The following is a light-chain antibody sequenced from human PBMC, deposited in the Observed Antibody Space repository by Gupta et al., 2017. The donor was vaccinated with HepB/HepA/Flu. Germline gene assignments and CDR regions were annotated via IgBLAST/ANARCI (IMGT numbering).Light chain of an antibody. V-gene: IGLV2-14*03. CDR2: DVS. CDR3: SSYTSSSTLV. J-gene: IGLJ3*02. CDR1: SSDVGGYNY. Sequence: QSALTQPASVSGSPGQSITISCTGTSSDVGGYNYVSWYQQHPAKAPKLMIYDVSNRPAGVSSRFSGSKSGNTASLTISGLQDEDEADYYCSSYTSSSTLVFGGGTKLTVL.